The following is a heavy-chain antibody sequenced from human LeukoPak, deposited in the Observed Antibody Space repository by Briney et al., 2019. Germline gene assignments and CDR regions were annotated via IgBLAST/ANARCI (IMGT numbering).Heavy chain of an antibody. CDR1: GFTVNSNH. J-gene: IGHJ6*03. D-gene: IGHD6-19*01. Sequence: PGGSLRLSCAASGFTVNSNHVTWVRQAPGKGLEWVSLIYSGGSTYYADSVKGRFTISRDDSKNTLFLQMNRLRVEDTAVYYCARTSSGWSAGDYYYMDVWGKGTTVTISS. CDR2: IYSGGST. CDR3: ARTSSGWSAGDYYYMDV. V-gene: IGHV3-66*01.